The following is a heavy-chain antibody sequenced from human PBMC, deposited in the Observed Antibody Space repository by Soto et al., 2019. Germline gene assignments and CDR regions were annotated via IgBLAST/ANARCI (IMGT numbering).Heavy chain of an antibody. Sequence: QVQLVQSGAEVKKPGSSVKVSCKASGGTFSSYTISWVRQAPGQGLEWMGRIIPILGIANYAQKFQGRVTITADKSTSTAYMELSSLRSEDTAVYYGASPGAGSPVDYWGQGTLVTVSS. D-gene: IGHD6-19*01. CDR1: GGTFSSYT. V-gene: IGHV1-69*02. CDR2: IIPILGIA. CDR3: ASPGAGSPVDY. J-gene: IGHJ4*02.